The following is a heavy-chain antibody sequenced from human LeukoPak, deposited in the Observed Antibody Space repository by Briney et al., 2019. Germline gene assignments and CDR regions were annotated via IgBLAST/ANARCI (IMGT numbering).Heavy chain of an antibody. V-gene: IGHV3-21*01. CDR1: GFTFSSYS. J-gene: IGHJ3*02. Sequence: GGSLRLSCAASGFTFSSYSMNWVRQAPGKGLEWVSSISSSSSYIYYADSVKGRFTISRDNAKNSLYLQMNSLRAEDTAVYYCAKVRSGYHYRDALDIWGQGTMVTVSS. CDR3: AKVRSGYHYRDALDI. CDR2: ISSSSSYI. D-gene: IGHD3-22*01.